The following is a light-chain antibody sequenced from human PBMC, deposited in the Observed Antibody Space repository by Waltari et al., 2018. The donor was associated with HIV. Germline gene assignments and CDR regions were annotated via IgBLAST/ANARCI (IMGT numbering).Light chain of an antibody. CDR3: QSADSSGNYQV. CDR2: KDR. Sequence: SYELTQPPSVSVSPGQTARITCSGDALPNQYAYWYQQKPGQAPVLVIYKDRERPSGIPERFSGSSSGTTVTLTIRGVQAEDEADYYCQSADSSGNYQVFGGGTKLTVL. V-gene: IGLV3-25*03. CDR1: ALPNQY. J-gene: IGLJ3*02.